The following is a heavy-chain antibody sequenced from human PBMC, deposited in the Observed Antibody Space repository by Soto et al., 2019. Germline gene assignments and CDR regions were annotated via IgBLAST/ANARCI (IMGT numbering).Heavy chain of an antibody. V-gene: IGHV4-30-4*01. CDR3: ASDSSGLGEDGMDV. CDR2: IYYSGST. D-gene: IGHD3-22*01. CDR1: GCSISIGDYY. Sequence: SETLSLTCTVSGCSISIGDYYWSWIRQPPGKGLEWIGYIYYSGSTYYNPSLKSRVTISVDTSKNQFSLKLSSVTAADTAVYYCASDSSGLGEDGMDVWGQGTTVT. J-gene: IGHJ6*02.